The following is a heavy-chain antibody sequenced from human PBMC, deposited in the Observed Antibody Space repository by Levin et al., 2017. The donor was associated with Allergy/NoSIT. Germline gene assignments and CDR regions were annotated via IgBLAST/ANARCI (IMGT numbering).Heavy chain of an antibody. D-gene: IGHD6-13*01. CDR1: GFSLSTSGVG. V-gene: IGHV2-5*02. CDR2: IYWDDDK. J-gene: IGHJ3*02. Sequence: SGPTLVKPTQTLTLTCTFSGFSLSTSGVGVGWIRPPPGKALEWLALIYWDDDKRYSPSLKSRLTITKDTSKNQVVLTMTNMDPVDTATYYCALPGREQQLDDAFDIWGQGTMVTVSS. CDR3: ALPGREQQLDDAFDI.